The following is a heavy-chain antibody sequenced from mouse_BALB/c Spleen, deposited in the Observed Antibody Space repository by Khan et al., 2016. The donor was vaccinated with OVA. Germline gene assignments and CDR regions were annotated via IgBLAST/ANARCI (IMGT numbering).Heavy chain of an antibody. V-gene: IGHV1-9*01. CDR3: ASTARAYDYARDY. J-gene: IGHJ4*01. Sequence: QVRLQQSGAELMKPGASVKISCKASGYTFSTYWIEWVKQRPGHGLEWIGEILPRSGSTNYNEKFKGKATFTADTSSNTAYMQLSSLTSEDSAVYYYASTARAYDYARDYWGQGTSVTVSS. CDR2: ILPRSGST. D-gene: IGHD3-1*01. CDR1: GYTFSTYW.